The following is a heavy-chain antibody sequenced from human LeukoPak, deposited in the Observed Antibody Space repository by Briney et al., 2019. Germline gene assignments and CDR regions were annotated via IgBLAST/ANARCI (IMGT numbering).Heavy chain of an antibody. D-gene: IGHD3-22*01. J-gene: IGHJ4*02. CDR3: ARDKDYYDSTAYTPFDY. Sequence: PGGSLRLSCEAYGFAFNTYTMNWVRQAPGKGLEWVSTISDTTSFIYYADSVKGRFTISRDNAKNSLYLEMNSLRAEDTAVYFCARDKDYYDSTAYTPFDYWGQGTLATVSS. V-gene: IGHV3-21*01. CDR1: GFAFNTYT. CDR2: ISDTTSFI.